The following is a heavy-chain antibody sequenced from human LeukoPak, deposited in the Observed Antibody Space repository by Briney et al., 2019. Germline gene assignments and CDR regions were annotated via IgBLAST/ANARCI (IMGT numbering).Heavy chain of an antibody. CDR2: IYYSGST. J-gene: IGHJ4*02. CDR3: AREGSSGPLDY. CDR1: GGSISSSSYY. Sequence: PSETLSLTCTVSGGSISSSSYYWGWIRQPPGKGLEWIGSIYYSGSTYYNPSLKSRVTISVDTSKNQFSLKLSSVTAADTAVYYCAREGSSGPLDYWGQGTLVTVSS. D-gene: IGHD6-19*01. V-gene: IGHV4-39*07.